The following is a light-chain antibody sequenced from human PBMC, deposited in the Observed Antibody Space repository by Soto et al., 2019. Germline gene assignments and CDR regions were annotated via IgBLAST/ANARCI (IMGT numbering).Light chain of an antibody. CDR1: SSDVGNYNL. Sequence: QSALTQPASVSGSPGQSITISCTGTSSDVGNYNLVSWYQQHPGKAPKLMIYEGSKRPSGVSNRFSGSKSGNTASLTISWLQAEDEADYYCCSYAGSSLYVFGTGTKLTVL. V-gene: IGLV2-23*01. CDR3: CSYAGSSLYV. J-gene: IGLJ1*01. CDR2: EGS.